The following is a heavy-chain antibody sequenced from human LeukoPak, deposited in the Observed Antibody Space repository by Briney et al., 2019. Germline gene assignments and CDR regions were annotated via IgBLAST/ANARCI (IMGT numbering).Heavy chain of an antibody. CDR2: INHSGST. D-gene: IGHD3-10*01. Sequence: PSETLSLTCAVYGGSFSGYYWSWIRQPPGKGLEWIGEINHSGSTNYNPSLKSRVTISVDTSKNQFSLKLSPVTAADTAVYYCASGLTMVRGVIPHYWGQGTLVTVSS. CDR3: ASGLTMVRGVIPHY. CDR1: GGSFSGYY. V-gene: IGHV4-34*01. J-gene: IGHJ4*02.